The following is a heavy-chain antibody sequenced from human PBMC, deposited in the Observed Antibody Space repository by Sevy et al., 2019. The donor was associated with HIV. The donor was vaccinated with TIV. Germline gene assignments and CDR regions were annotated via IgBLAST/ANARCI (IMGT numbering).Heavy chain of an antibody. D-gene: IGHD6-13*01. CDR2: ISTGGGST. CDR1: RFTFSSYA. CDR3: AKSLPSSSTWYRSNYFVY. V-gene: IGHV3-23*01. J-gene: IGHJ4*02. Sequence: GGSLRLSCAASRFTFSSYAMSWVRQAPGKGLEWVSAISTGGGSTFYADSVRGRFTVSRDNSKNTLYLQMNSLRAEDTAVYYCAKSLPSSSTWYRSNYFVYWGQGTLVTVSS.